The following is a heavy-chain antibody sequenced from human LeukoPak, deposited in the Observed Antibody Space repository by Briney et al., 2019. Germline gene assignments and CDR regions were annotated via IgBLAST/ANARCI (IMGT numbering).Heavy chain of an antibody. J-gene: IGHJ6*02. CDR1: GYTLTELF. Sequence: ASVKVSCKVCGYTLTELFMHWVRQAPGKGLEWVGGFYPEDGETIYAQKFQGRVTMTEDTFTDTAYMELSSLRSEDTAVYYCATPYVTSPNYYYGMDVWGQGTTVTVSS. CDR2: FYPEDGET. CDR3: ATPYVTSPNYYYGMDV. D-gene: IGHD3-10*02. V-gene: IGHV1-24*01.